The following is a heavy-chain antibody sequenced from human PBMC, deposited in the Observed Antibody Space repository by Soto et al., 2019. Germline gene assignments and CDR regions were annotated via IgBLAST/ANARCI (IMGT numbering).Heavy chain of an antibody. Sequence: QVHLQESGPGLVKPSETLSLTCTVSGGSISAFYGNWIRQPAGKGLEWIGRIDMSGTTTYNPSLQTRVTMSVDTSKRQFSLKLNSVTAADTAVYYCARSPSTSSIGTFDFGGLWTRVTVSS. CDR3: ARSPSTSSIGTFDF. CDR2: IDMSGTT. D-gene: IGHD6-6*01. CDR1: GGSISAFY. V-gene: IGHV4-4*07. J-gene: IGHJ3*01.